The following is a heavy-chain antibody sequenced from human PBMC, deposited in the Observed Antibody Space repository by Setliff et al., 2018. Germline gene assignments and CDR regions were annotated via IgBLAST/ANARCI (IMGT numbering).Heavy chain of an antibody. D-gene: IGHD3-22*01. CDR3: ARDVFPYHYEGAFDI. CDR2: INPSSGRT. Sequence: VKVSCKASGYTFTSHYMHWVRQAPGLGLEWMGTINPSSGRTSYAQKFQGRVTMTRDTSTSTVYRDMSSLRSEGTAVYYCARDVFPYHYEGAFDIWGQGTMVTVSS. V-gene: IGHV1-46*01. CDR1: GYTFTSHY. J-gene: IGHJ3*02.